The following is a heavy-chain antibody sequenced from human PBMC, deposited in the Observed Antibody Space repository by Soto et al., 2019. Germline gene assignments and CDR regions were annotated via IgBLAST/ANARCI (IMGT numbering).Heavy chain of an antibody. Sequence: QVPLVESGGGLVKPGGSLRLSCAASGFTFSDYYISWIRQAPGKGLEGVSDSSSSGSTIYYADSVKGRFTISRDNAKNSLYRQRNSLRAEDTAVYYCATAVEMATSPGPYYGMDVWGHGTTVTVS. V-gene: IGHV3-11*01. CDR3: ATAVEMATSPGPYYGMDV. J-gene: IGHJ6*02. D-gene: IGHD5-12*01. CDR2: SSSSGSTI. CDR1: GFTFSDYY.